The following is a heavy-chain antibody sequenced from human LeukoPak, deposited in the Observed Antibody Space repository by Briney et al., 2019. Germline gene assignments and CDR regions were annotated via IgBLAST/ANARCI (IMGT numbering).Heavy chain of an antibody. CDR1: GFTFSSYW. Sequence: PGGSLRLSCAASGFTFSSYWMSWVRQAPGKGLEWVANIKQDGSEKYYVDSVKGRFTISRDNAKNSPYLQMNSLRAGDTAVYYCARDQSSSWYDGMDVWGQGTTVTVSS. D-gene: IGHD6-13*01. CDR2: IKQDGSEK. CDR3: ARDQSSSWYDGMDV. V-gene: IGHV3-7*01. J-gene: IGHJ6*02.